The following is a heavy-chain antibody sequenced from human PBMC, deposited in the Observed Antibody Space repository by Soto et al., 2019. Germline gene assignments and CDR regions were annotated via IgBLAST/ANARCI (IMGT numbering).Heavy chain of an antibody. Sequence: PSETLSLTCTVSGGSISSGDYYWSWIRQHPGKGLEWIGYIDYSGNTHYNTYLKSRVTISADTSKNQFSLKLSSVTAADTAVYYCARHEGQYQLLGYWGQGTLVTVSS. V-gene: IGHV4-31*03. J-gene: IGHJ4*02. CDR2: IDYSGNT. CDR1: GGSISSGDYY. CDR3: ARHEGQYQLLGY. D-gene: IGHD2-2*01.